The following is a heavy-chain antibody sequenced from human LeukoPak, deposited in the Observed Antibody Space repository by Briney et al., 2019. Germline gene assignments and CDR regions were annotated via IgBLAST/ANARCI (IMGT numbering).Heavy chain of an antibody. J-gene: IGHJ4*02. CDR3: TREDGLVGTNSAFDF. V-gene: IGHV3-21*01. CDR1: GFTFSTYT. CDR2: INNRGNYI. Sequence: GGCLRLSCAASGFTFSTYTMNWVRQAPGKGLEWVSSINNRGNYIYYTESVRGRFTISRDNANNSLYLRMNSLRAEDTALYYCTREDGLVGTNSAFDFWGQGILVTVSS. D-gene: IGHD1-26*01.